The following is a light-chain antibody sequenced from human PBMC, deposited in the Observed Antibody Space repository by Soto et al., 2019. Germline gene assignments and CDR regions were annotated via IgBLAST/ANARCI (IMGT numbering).Light chain of an antibody. Sequence: EMVMTQSPVTLSVSPVEIASLCVMGSQDIVSIVAWYQQRPGQAPRLLIYGASTRATDIPDRFSGSGSGTEFTLTISGLQSADPAVYYCQQYTNWPPRLTFGGGTKVDI. CDR2: GAS. CDR3: QQYTNWPPRLT. V-gene: IGKV3-15*01. CDR1: QDIVSI. J-gene: IGKJ4*01.